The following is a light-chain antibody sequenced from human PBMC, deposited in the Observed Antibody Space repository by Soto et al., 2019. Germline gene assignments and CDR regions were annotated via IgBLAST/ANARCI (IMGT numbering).Light chain of an antibody. V-gene: IGKV3-20*01. CDR1: QSVSSSY. J-gene: IGKJ1*01. CDR3: QQYGSSPWT. CDR2: GAS. Sequence: ESVLTQSPVTLSLSPGERATLSCRASQSVSSSYLAWYQQKPGQAPRLLIYGASSRATGIPDRFSGSGSGTDFTLTISRLEPEDFAVYYCQQYGSSPWTFGQRTKVDIK.